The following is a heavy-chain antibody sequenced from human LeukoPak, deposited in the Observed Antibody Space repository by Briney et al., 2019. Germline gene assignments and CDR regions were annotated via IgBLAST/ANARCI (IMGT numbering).Heavy chain of an antibody. V-gene: IGHV1-69*05. Sequence: SVKVSCKASGGTFSSYAISWVRQAPGQGLEWMGRIIPMFGAANYAQKFQGRVTITTDESTSTAYMELSSLRSEDTAVYYCARSSPYPEPGWFDPWGQGTLVTVSS. CDR3: ARSSPYPEPGWFDP. CDR2: IIPMFGAA. J-gene: IGHJ5*02. CDR1: GGTFSSYA. D-gene: IGHD1-14*01.